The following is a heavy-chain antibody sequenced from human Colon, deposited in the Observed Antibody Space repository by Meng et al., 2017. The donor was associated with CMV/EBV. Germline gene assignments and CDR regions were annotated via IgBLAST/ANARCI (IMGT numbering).Heavy chain of an antibody. D-gene: IGHD5-12*01. CDR1: GYTFRDYY. Sequence: ASVKVSCKASGYTFRDYYIHWVRQAPGQGLEWLGWINPHSDSGATKYSQKFQGRVTMTRDMSITTSYMELSMLGSDDTAVYYCVRSQDSGYYLLDFWGQGTVVTVSS. CDR2: INPHSDSGAT. CDR3: VRSQDSGYYLLDF. J-gene: IGHJ4*02. V-gene: IGHV1-2*02.